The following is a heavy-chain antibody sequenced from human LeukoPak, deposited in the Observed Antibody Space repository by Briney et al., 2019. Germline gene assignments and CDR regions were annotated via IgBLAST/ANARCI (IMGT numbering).Heavy chain of an antibody. D-gene: IGHD1-26*01. J-gene: IGHJ1*01. CDR2: VSANGATT. V-gene: IGHV3-48*03. CDR3: AIGGEGSGTYFGH. Sequence: PGGSLSLSCAASGFSFDRCEMNWVRRAPGRGLEWISYVSANGATTYYAESVRGRFSISRDNAKTSLSLQMNRLRVEDTAVYYCAIGGEGSGTYFGHWGQGTLVTVFS. CDR1: GFSFDRCE.